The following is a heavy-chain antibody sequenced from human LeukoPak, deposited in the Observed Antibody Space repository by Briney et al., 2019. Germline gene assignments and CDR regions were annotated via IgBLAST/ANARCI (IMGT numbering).Heavy chain of an antibody. Sequence: SEALSLTCAVSGVSISSSNWWSWVRQPPGKGLEWIGEISHSGNTNYNPSLKSRVTISIDKSKNQFSLKLSSVTAADTAVYYCARGGLTFGGNWGQGTLVTVSS. CDR3: ARGGLTFGGN. CDR2: ISHSGNT. D-gene: IGHD3-16*01. J-gene: IGHJ4*02. V-gene: IGHV4/OR15-8*02. CDR1: GVSISSSNW.